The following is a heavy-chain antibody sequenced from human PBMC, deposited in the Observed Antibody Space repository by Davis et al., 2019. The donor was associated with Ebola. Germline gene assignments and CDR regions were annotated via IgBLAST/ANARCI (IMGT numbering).Heavy chain of an antibody. V-gene: IGHV3-30-3*01. J-gene: IGHJ6*02. CDR3: ARVSDYGMDV. CDR2: ISYDGSNK. CDR1: GFTFTNYA. Sequence: PGGSLRLSCAASGFTFTNYAMSWVRQAPGKGLEWVAVISYDGSNKYYADSVRGRFTISRDNSKNTLYLQMNSLRAEDTAVYYCARVSDYGMDVWGQGTTVTVSS.